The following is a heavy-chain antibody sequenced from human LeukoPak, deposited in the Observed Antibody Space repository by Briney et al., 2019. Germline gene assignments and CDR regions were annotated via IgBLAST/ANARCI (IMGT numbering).Heavy chain of an antibody. CDR1: GSSIRNGGYY. CDR2: INHSGST. Sequence: SETLSLTCTVSGSSIRNGGYYWSWIRQPPGKGLEWIGEINHSGSTNYNPSLKSRVTISVDTSKNQFSLKLSSVTAADTAVYYCAGTTVVTPEPPARQLYFDYWGQGTLVTVSS. V-gene: IGHV4-34*01. J-gene: IGHJ4*02. D-gene: IGHD4-23*01. CDR3: AGTTVVTPEPPARQLYFDY.